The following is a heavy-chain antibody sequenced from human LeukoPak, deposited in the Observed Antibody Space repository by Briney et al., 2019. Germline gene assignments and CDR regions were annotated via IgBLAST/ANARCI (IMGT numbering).Heavy chain of an antibody. Sequence: GESLKISCKGSGYSFTSYWIGWVRQMPGKGLEWVGIIYPGDSDTRYSPSFQGQVTISADKSISTAYLQWSSLKASDTAMYYCARRTFLARGAPLVDYWGQGTLVTVSS. V-gene: IGHV5-51*01. CDR3: ARRTFLARGAPLVDY. CDR1: GYSFTSYW. J-gene: IGHJ4*02. CDR2: IYPGDSDT. D-gene: IGHD3-10*01.